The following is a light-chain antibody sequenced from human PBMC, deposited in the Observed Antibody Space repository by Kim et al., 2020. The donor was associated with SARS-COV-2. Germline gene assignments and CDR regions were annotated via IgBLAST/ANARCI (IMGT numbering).Light chain of an antibody. CDR1: SGSIASNY. J-gene: IGLJ3*02. Sequence: GKTITSSCTHRSGSIASNYVQWYQQRPGSAPTTVIYGNNQRPSGVPDRFSGSIDSSSNSASLTISGLKTEDEADYYCQSYDSSTWVFGGGTQLTVL. CDR3: QSYDSSTWV. V-gene: IGLV6-57*03. CDR2: GNN.